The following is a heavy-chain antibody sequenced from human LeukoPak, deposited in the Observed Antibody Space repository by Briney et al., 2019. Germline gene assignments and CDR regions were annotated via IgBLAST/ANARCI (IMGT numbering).Heavy chain of an antibody. CDR1: GGSVSSYY. V-gene: IGHV4-59*02. D-gene: IGHD2-2*01. Sequence: SETLSLTCTVSGGSVSSYYWSWIRQPPGKGLEWIGYIYYSGSTNYNPSLKSRVTISVDTSKNQFSRKLSSVTAADTAVYYCATTSSAGPTDIVVEAGYYYGMDVWGQGTTVTVSS. CDR2: IYYSGST. CDR3: ATTSSAGPTDIVVEAGYYYGMDV. J-gene: IGHJ6*02.